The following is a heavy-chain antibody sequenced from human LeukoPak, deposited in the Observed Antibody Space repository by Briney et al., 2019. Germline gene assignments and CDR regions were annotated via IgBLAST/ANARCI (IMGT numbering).Heavy chain of an antibody. Sequence: ASVKVSCKASGYTFTRYYMHWVRQAPGQGLEWMGWINPNSGGTNYAQKFQGRVTMTRDTSISTAYMELSRLRSDDTAVYYCARDLFSDGYSSSWDYWGQGTLVTVSS. V-gene: IGHV1-2*02. CDR2: INPNSGGT. CDR3: ARDLFSDGYSSSWDY. D-gene: IGHD6-13*01. CDR1: GYTFTRYY. J-gene: IGHJ4*02.